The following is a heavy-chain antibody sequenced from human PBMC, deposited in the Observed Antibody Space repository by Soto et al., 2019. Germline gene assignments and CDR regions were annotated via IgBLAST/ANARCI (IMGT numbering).Heavy chain of an antibody. CDR2: IGSSGGYI. V-gene: IGHV3-21*01. D-gene: IGHD2-2*01. J-gene: IGHJ6*02. Sequence: GSLRLSCAVSGFIFSDFSMNWVRQAPGKGLEWVASIGSSGGYIFYADSVKGRFTISRDNAKKSLDLQINSLRAEDTAVYYCAREKKHQSLGGRFGMDVWGQGTTVTVSS. CDR1: GFIFSDFS. CDR3: AREKKHQSLGGRFGMDV.